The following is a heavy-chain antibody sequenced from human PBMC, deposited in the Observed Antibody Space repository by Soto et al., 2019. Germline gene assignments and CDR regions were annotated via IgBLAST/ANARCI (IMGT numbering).Heavy chain of an antibody. J-gene: IGHJ5*02. V-gene: IGHV4-31*03. Sequence: SETLSLTCTVSGGSISSGGYYWSWIRQHPGKGLEWIGYIYYSGSTYYNPSLKSRVTISVDTSKNQFSLKLSSVTAADTAVYYCARFWALWFGEPHASGCWFDPWGQGTLVTVSS. CDR2: IYYSGST. D-gene: IGHD3-10*01. CDR3: ARFWALWFGEPHASGCWFDP. CDR1: GGSISSGGYY.